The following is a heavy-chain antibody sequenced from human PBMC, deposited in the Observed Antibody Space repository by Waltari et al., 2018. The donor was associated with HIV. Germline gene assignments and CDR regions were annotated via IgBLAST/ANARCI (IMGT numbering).Heavy chain of an antibody. V-gene: IGHV4-39*01. CDR1: GGSISSSNYY. D-gene: IGHD4-17*01. CDR3: ARFCDGAGTSVTTVDF. J-gene: IGHJ4*02. CDR2: VYYSGST. Sequence: QLHLQESGPGLVKPSETLPLTCTVSGGSISSSNYYWGWIRQPPGKGLEWIGTVYYSGSTYSNPSLKSRVTIFVHTSKNQFSLRLSSVTAADTAVYFCARFCDGAGTSVTTVDFWGQGTLVTVSS.